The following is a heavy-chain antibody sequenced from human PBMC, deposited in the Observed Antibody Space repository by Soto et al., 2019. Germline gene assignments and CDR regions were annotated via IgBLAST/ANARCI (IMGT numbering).Heavy chain of an antibody. Sequence: QVHLVQSGAEVKKPGASVKVSCKCPGYTFTSYGITWVRQAPGQGLEWMGWISAHNGNTDYAQKRQGRVTVTRDTSTSTAYMELRSLRSDDTAVYYCARGRYGDYWGQGALVTVSS. CDR1: GYTFTSYG. V-gene: IGHV1-18*01. CDR2: ISAHNGNT. J-gene: IGHJ4*02. D-gene: IGHD1-1*01. CDR3: ARGRYGDY.